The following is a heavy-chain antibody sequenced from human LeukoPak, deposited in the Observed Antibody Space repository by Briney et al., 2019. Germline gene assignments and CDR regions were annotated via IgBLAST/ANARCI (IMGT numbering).Heavy chain of an antibody. Sequence: ASVKVSCKASGYTFTSYGISWVRQAPGQGLEWMGWISAYNGNTNYAQKLQGRVTMTTDTSTSTAYMELRSLRSDDTAVYYCARDYSSGRYSSHRGAFDIWGQGTMVTVSS. J-gene: IGHJ3*02. CDR1: GYTFTSYG. CDR3: ARDYSSGRYSSHRGAFDI. V-gene: IGHV1-18*01. D-gene: IGHD6-19*01. CDR2: ISAYNGNT.